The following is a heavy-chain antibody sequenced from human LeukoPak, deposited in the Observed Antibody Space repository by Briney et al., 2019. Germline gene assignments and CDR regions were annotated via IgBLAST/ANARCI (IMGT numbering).Heavy chain of an antibody. CDR1: GGTFSSYA. Sequence: AAVNVSCKASGGTFSSYAISWVRQAPGQGLEWMGRIIPIFGTANYAQKFQGRVTITTDESTSTAYMELSSLRSEDTAVYYCAREGYYDILTGPLNWFDPWGQGTLVTVSS. CDR3: AREGYYDILTGPLNWFDP. CDR2: IIPIFGTA. D-gene: IGHD3-9*01. J-gene: IGHJ5*02. V-gene: IGHV1-69*05.